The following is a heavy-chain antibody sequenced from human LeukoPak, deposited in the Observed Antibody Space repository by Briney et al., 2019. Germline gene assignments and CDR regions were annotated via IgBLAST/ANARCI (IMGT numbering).Heavy chain of an antibody. CDR3: ARGRRDFWSGYYPRDYYYMDV. V-gene: IGHV4-34*01. J-gene: IGHJ6*03. D-gene: IGHD3-3*01. Sequence: SETLSLTCAVYGGSFSGYYWSWIRQPPGKGLEWIGEINHSGNTNYNPSLKSRVTISVDTSKNQFSLKLSSVTAADTAVYYCARGRRDFWSGYYPRDYYYMDVWGKGTTVTVSS. CDR1: GGSFSGYY. CDR2: INHSGNT.